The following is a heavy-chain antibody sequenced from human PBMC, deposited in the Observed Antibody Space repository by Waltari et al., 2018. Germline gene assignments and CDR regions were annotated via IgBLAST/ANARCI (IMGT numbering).Heavy chain of an antibody. Sequence: EVRLVQSGGGWVPPGGSLRLPCVASAFPSGGSWTSWVRQSPEKGLEFVANIDQDGSTTNYMGPVKGRFTISRDNAKNSVYLQMNSLRVDDTAVYFCARDPFHSSFDYWGQGALVTVSS. J-gene: IGHJ4*02. V-gene: IGHV3-7*01. CDR1: AFPSGGSW. D-gene: IGHD3-16*01. CDR2: IDQDGSTT. CDR3: ARDPFHSSFDY.